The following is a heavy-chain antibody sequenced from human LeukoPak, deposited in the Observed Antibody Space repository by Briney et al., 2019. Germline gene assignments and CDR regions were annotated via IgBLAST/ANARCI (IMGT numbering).Heavy chain of an antibody. J-gene: IGHJ4*02. D-gene: IGHD5-24*01. Sequence: GGSLRLSCAASGFTFNTYAMTWVRQAPGKGLEWVSAIGSRADTTDYADSVKGRFTISRDNSKDMLYLQMNGLRAEDTAVYYCVKRDRGTFDYWGQGTLVTVSS. CDR2: IGSRADTT. CDR1: GFTFNTYA. V-gene: IGHV3-23*01. CDR3: VKRDRGTFDY.